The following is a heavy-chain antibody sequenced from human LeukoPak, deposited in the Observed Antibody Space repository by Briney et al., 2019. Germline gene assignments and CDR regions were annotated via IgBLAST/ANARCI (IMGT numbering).Heavy chain of an antibody. CDR3: ARDGGTYYFDY. J-gene: IGHJ4*02. D-gene: IGHD1-26*01. V-gene: IGHV3-11*06. CDR1: GFTFSDYY. CDR2: ISSSSSYT. Sequence: PGGSLRLSCAASGFTFSDYYMSWIRQAPGKGLEWVSYISSSSSYTNYADSVKGRFTISRDNAKHSLYLQMNSLRAEDTAVYYCARDGGTYYFDYWGQGTLVTVSS.